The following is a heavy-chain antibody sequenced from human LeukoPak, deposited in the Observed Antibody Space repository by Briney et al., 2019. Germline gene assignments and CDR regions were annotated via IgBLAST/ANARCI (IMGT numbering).Heavy chain of an antibody. V-gene: IGHV3-7*04. CDR1: GFTCSSYW. Sequence: GGSLRLSCAASGFTCSSYWMSRVRQSPGKGLEWVANIKEDGSQKYYVDSVKGRFTISRDNAKNSLYLQMNSLRGEDTAVYYCARGLTRSDYWGQGTLVTVSS. J-gene: IGHJ4*02. CDR2: IKEDGSQK. CDR3: ARGLTRSDY.